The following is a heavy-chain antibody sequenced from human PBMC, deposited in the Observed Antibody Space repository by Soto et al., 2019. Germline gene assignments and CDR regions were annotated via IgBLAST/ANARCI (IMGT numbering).Heavy chain of an antibody. Sequence: SETLSLTCTVSGGSISSGGYYWSWIRQHPGKGLEWIGYIYYSGSTYYNPSLKSRVTISVDTSKNQFSLKLSSVTAADTAVYYCARTHCSSTSCYRLDPWGQGTLVTV. J-gene: IGHJ5*02. V-gene: IGHV4-31*03. CDR1: GGSISSGGYY. CDR2: IYYSGST. CDR3: ARTHCSSTSCYRLDP. D-gene: IGHD2-2*02.